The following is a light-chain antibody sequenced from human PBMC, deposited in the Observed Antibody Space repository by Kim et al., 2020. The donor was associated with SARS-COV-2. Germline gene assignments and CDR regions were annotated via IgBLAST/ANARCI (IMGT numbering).Light chain of an antibody. CDR2: DVS. J-gene: IGLJ2*01. V-gene: IGLV2-14*03. Sequence: IPISCTGTSSDVGGYNYVSWYQQHPGKAPKLMIYDVSNRPSGVSNRFSGSKSGNTASLTISGLQAEDEADYYCSSYTSSSTPHVVFGGGTQLTVL. CDR3: SSYTSSSTPHVV. CDR1: SSDVGGYNY.